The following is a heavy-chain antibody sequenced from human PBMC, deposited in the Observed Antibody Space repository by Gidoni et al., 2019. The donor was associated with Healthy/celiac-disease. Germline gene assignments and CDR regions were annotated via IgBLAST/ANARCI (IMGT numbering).Heavy chain of an antibody. V-gene: IGHV1-8*01. D-gene: IGHD3-22*01. CDR3: ARAWFYYGMDV. Sequence: QVQLVQSGAEVKKTGASGKVTCKDSGYSFTSYDINWVRQATGQVLESMGCMNPNSGNTGDAQKFQGRVTMTRNTSISTAYMELSSLRSEDTALYYCARAWFYYGMDVWGQGTTVTVSS. CDR1: GYSFTSYD. J-gene: IGHJ6*02. CDR2: MNPNSGNT.